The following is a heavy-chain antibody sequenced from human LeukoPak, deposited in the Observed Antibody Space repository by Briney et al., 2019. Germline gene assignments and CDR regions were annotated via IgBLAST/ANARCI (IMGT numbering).Heavy chain of an antibody. CDR3: AKMSGWELENYFFDY. CDR1: GFTFRDYA. V-gene: IGHV3-23*01. Sequence: GGSLRLSCGASGFTFRDYAMSSVRHAPGKGLEWLSTISKSGDWTYYADSVKGRFTVSRDNSKNTLYVQMSSLRAGDTAVYYCAKMSGWELENYFFDYWGQGTLVTVSS. J-gene: IGHJ4*02. D-gene: IGHD1-26*01. CDR2: ISKSGDWT.